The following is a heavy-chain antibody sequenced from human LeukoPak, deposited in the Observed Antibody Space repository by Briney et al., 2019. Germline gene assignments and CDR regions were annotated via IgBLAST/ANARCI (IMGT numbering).Heavy chain of an antibody. CDR2: IYYSGST. CDR3: ARDTVTTYYYYMDV. Sequence: SKTLSLTCTVSGGSISSYYWSWIRQPPGKGLEWIGYIYYSGSTNYNPSLKSRVTISVDTSKNQFSLKLSSVTAADTAVYYCARDTVTTYYYYMDVWGKGTTVTVSS. CDR1: GGSISSYY. V-gene: IGHV4-59*01. J-gene: IGHJ6*03. D-gene: IGHD4-11*01.